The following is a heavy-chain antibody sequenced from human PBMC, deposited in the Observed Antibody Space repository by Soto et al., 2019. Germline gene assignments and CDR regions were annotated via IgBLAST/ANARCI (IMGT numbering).Heavy chain of an antibody. J-gene: IGHJ5*02. CDR3: ARSIIFTSWEAFDP. Sequence: ASVKASCKASGYSFTRYVINWVRQAPGQGLQWMGWMSPSSGSTGYAPKFQDRVTMTVNTSTSTAFMELRGLTSEDTAVYFCARSIIFTSWEAFDPWGQGTLVTVSS. CDR2: MSPSSGST. CDR1: GYSFTRYV. V-gene: IGHV1-8*01. D-gene: IGHD1-26*01.